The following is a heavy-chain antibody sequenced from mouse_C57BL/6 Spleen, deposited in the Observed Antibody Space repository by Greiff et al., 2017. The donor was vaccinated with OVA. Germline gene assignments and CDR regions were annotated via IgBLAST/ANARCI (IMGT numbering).Heavy chain of an antibody. J-gene: IGHJ2*01. CDR2: IHPNSGST. D-gene: IGHD1-1*01. V-gene: IGHV1-64*01. CDR3: ARSRYYGSSPYYFDY. Sequence: QVQLKQPGAELVKPGASVKLSCKASGYTFTSYWMHWVKQRPGQGLEWIGMIHPNSGSTNYNEKFKSKATLTVDKSSSTAYMQLSSLTSEDSAVYYCARSRYYGSSPYYFDYWGQGTTLTVSS. CDR1: GYTFTSYW.